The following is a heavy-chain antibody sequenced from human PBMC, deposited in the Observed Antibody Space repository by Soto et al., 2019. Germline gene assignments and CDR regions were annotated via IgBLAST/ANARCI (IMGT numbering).Heavy chain of an antibody. D-gene: IGHD4-4*01. Sequence: EVQLVESGGGLVQPGGSLRVSCAASGFTFSSYWMSWVRQAPGKGLEWVANIKPDGNEQYYVDSVKGRFTISRDNAKDSLYLQMDSLRAEDTAVYYCAKTPFIVDYKKCPRFDSWGQGTLVTVSS. V-gene: IGHV3-7*02. J-gene: IGHJ4*02. CDR2: IKPDGNEQ. CDR3: AKTPFIVDYKKCPRFDS. CDR1: GFTFSSYW.